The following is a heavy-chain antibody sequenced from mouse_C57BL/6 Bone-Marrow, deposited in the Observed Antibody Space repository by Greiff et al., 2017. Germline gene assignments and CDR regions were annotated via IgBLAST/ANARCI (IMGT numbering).Heavy chain of an antibody. CDR3: AIPYYGSSYQFAY. CDR1: GYTFTSYW. Sequence: VQLQQPGAELVKPGASVKLSCKASGYTFTSYWMHWVKQRPGQGLEWIGMIHPNSGSTNYNEKFKSKATLTVDKPSSTAYMQLSSLTSEDSAVYYCAIPYYGSSYQFAYWGQGTLVTVSA. J-gene: IGHJ3*01. CDR2: IHPNSGST. D-gene: IGHD1-1*01. V-gene: IGHV1-64*01.